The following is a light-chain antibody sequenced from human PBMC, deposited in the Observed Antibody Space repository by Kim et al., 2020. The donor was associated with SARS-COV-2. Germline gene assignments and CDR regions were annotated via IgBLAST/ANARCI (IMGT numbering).Light chain of an antibody. J-gene: IGLJ2*01. Sequence: QSALTQPRSVSGSPGQSVTISCTGTSSDVGHYDFVSWYQQYPGKAPKLMIFDVTKRPSGVPDRFSGSKSGNTASLTISGLQAENDADYHCCSFAGSYTPVIFGGGNELTV. V-gene: IGLV2-11*01. CDR1: SSDVGHYDF. CDR3: CSFAGSYTPVI. CDR2: DVT.